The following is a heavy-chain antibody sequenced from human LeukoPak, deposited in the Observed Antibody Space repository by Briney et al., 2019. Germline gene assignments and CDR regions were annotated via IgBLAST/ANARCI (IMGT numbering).Heavy chain of an antibody. CDR3: ASGPAYYDYVWGSHQFDY. V-gene: IGHV1-18*01. CDR1: GYTFTSYG. D-gene: IGHD3-16*01. Sequence: ASVKVSCXASGYTFTSYGISWVRQAPGQGLVWMGWISAYNGNTNYAQKLQGRVTMTTDTSTSTAYMELRSLRSDDTAVYYCASGPAYYDYVWGSHQFDYWGQGTLVTVSS. J-gene: IGHJ4*02. CDR2: ISAYNGNT.